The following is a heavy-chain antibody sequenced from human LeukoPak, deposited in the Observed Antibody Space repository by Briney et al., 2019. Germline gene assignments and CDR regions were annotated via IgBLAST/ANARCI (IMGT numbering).Heavy chain of an antibody. CDR1: GFTFSGYP. CDR2: ISGSGGST. CDR3: AKVYSRARRGDY. Sequence: PTGGSLRLSCAASGFTFSGYPIHWVRQAPGKGLEWVSAISGSGGSTYYADSVKGRFTISRDNSKNTLYLQMNSLRAEDTAVYYCAKVYSRARRGDYWGQGTLVTVSS. V-gene: IGHV3-23*01. D-gene: IGHD6-13*01. J-gene: IGHJ4*02.